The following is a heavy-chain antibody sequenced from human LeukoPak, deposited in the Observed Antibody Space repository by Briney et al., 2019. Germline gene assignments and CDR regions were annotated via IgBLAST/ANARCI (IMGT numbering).Heavy chain of an antibody. J-gene: IGHJ4*02. CDR3: AKASLYDFWSGYFDY. D-gene: IGHD3-3*01. Sequence: PGGSLRLSCAASGFTFSSYAMRWVRQAPGKGLEWVSAISGSGGSTYYADSVKGRFTTSRDNSKNTLYLQMNSLRAEDTAVYYCAKASLYDFWSGYFDYWGQGTLVTVSS. CDR1: GFTFSSYA. CDR2: ISGSGGST. V-gene: IGHV3-23*01.